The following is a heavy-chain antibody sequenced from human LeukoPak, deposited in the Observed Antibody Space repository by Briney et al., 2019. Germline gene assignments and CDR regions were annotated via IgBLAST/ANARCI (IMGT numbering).Heavy chain of an antibody. CDR3: ARHRLGGGRSSWYYWFDP. CDR2: IYYSGST. J-gene: IGHJ5*02. Sequence: SPSETLSLTCIVSGGSISSSRDYWAWIRQPPGKGLEWIANIYYSGSTYYSPSLKSRVTISVDTSKNQFSLKLSSVTAADTAVYYCARHRLGGGRSSWYYWFDPWGQGTLVTVSS. D-gene: IGHD6-13*01. V-gene: IGHV4-39*01. CDR1: GGSISSSRDY.